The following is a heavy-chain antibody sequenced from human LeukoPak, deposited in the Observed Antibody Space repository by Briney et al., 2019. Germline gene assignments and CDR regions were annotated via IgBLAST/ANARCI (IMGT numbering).Heavy chain of an antibody. CDR2: ISSSSSYI. CDR3: ARDLSHTVVVTAIFDY. J-gene: IGHJ4*02. V-gene: IGHV3-21*01. CDR1: GFTFSSYS. D-gene: IGHD2-21*02. Sequence: GGSLRLSCEASGFTFSSYSMNWVRQAPGKGLEWVSSISSSSSYIYYADSVKGRFTISRDNAKNSLYLQMNSLRAEDTAVYYCARDLSHTVVVTAIFDYWGQGTLVTVSS.